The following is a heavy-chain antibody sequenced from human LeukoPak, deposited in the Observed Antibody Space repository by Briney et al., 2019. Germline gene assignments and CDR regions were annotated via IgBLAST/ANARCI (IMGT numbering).Heavy chain of an antibody. D-gene: IGHD1-26*01. CDR3: ARAGNSGSYYPFDY. V-gene: IGHV1-69*05. CDR1: VGTFSSYA. J-gene: IGHJ4*02. Sequence: SVKVSCKASVGTFSSYAISLVRLGHGQGLEWVGGIIHIFGTANYAQKFRGRVTITTDESTSTAYMELSSLRSEDTAVYYCARAGNSGSYYPFDYWGQGTLVTVSS. CDR2: IIHIFGTA.